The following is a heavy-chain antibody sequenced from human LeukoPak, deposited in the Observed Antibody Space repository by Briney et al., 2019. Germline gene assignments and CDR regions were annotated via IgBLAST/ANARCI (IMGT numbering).Heavy chain of an antibody. D-gene: IGHD2-15*01. CDR2: ISGYGGT. Sequence: GGSLRLSCAASGFTFCSYVMSWVPQAPGKGPEWVSAISGYGGTYYADSVKGRFTISRDNSKNTLYLQMNSLGGEDTALYYCARYCGAASCYSGFDYWGEGTLVTVAS. CDR1: GFTFCSYV. J-gene: IGHJ4*02. CDR3: ARYCGAASCYSGFDY. V-gene: IGHV3-23*01.